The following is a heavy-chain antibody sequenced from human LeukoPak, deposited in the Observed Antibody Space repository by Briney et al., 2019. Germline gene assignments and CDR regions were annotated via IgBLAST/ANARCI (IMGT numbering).Heavy chain of an antibody. J-gene: IGHJ4*02. CDR2: IIPLLGIA. CDR3: ARDDADSAYADGDY. CDR1: GGIFSSSA. D-gene: IGHD5-12*01. Sequence: SVKVSFKASGGIFSSSAISWVRQTPCQWREWMERIIPLLGIANYAQKFQGRVTIIADKSTSTAYMELSSLRSEDTAVYYCARDDADSAYADGDYWGQGTLVTVSS. V-gene: IGHV1-69*04.